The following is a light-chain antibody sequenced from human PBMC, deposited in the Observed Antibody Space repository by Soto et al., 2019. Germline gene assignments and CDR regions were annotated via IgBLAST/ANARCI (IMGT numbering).Light chain of an antibody. CDR3: QQYKTYLYT. CDR1: QSISTR. CDR2: DAS. V-gene: IGKV1-5*01. J-gene: IGKJ2*01. Sequence: DIQMTQSPSTLSASVGDKVTINCRVSQSISTRLAWFQQKPGKAPKLLIYDASSLQNGVTPRFSGSGSGTEFTLTISSLQPEDFATYYCQQYKTYLYTFGQGTKLEIK.